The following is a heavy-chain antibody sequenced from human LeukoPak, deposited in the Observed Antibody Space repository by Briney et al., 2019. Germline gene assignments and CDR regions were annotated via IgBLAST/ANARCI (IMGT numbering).Heavy chain of an antibody. CDR3: ARHYCP. CDR1: GGSISSSYYY. D-gene: IGHD2-8*02. CDR2: IYSSGST. V-gene: IGHV4-39*01. J-gene: IGHJ5*02. Sequence: SETLSLTCTVSGGSISSSYYYWGWIRQPPGKGLEWIGSIYSSGSTYYNPSLKSRVTISVDTSKNQFSLKLTSVTAADTAVYYFARHYCPWGQGTLVTVSS.